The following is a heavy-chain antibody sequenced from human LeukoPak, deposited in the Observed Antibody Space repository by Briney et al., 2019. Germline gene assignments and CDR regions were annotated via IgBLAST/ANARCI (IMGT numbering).Heavy chain of an antibody. CDR2: ISSGGGTT. CDR1: GFSFNKNA. D-gene: IGHD2-15*01. Sequence: GGSLRLSCGASGFSFNKNAMSWVRQAPGKGLEWVSCISSGGGTTSYAQSVKGRFTISRDNSKNTVYLQMNGLRAEDTAVYYCAKDKSSWPHGAFDVWGQGTMVTVSA. V-gene: IGHV3-23*01. CDR3: AKDKSSWPHGAFDV. J-gene: IGHJ3*01.